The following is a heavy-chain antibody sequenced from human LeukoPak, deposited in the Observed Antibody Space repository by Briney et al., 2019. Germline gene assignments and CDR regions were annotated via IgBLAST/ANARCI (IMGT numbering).Heavy chain of an antibody. Sequence: SACLSPTWTVAGGSISRHYWSWIRQPPGKGLGLIGCVFYTGSTNYNPSLKSRVTISLDTSKNQFSLKLSSVTAADTAVYYYAREDSGYDYSPFYHWGQGILVTVSS. J-gene: IGHJ4*02. V-gene: IGHV4-59*11. CDR1: GGSISRHY. CDR2: VFYTGST. D-gene: IGHD5-12*01. CDR3: AREDSGYDYSPFYH.